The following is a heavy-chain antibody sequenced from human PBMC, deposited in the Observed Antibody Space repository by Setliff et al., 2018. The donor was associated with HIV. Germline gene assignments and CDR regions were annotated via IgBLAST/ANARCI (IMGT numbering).Heavy chain of an antibody. V-gene: IGHV4-38-2*02. CDR3: ARDAPTVYANGWFDP. Sequence: PSETLSLTCAVSGYSISSGFYWGWIRQPPGKGLEWIGSNYHSGSTYYNPSLRSRVTISVDTSKNQFSLKLSSVTAADTAVYYCARDAPTVYANGWFDPWGQGTLVTVSS. D-gene: IGHD2-8*01. J-gene: IGHJ5*02. CDR1: GYSISSGFY. CDR2: NYHSGST.